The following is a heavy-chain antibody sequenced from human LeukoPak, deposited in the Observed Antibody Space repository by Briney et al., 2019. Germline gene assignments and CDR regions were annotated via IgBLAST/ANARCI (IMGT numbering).Heavy chain of an antibody. D-gene: IGHD3-3*01. CDR2: ISAYNGNT. CDR3: ARDLVQDDFWSGYYWEYYGMDV. V-gene: IGHV1-18*01. CDR1: GYTFTSYG. J-gene: IGHJ6*02. Sequence: ASVRVSCKASGYTFTSYGISWVRQAPGQGLEGMGWISAYNGNTNYAQKLQGRVTMTPDTSTSTAYMELRSLRSDDTAVYYCARDLVQDDFWSGYYWEYYGMDVWGQGTTVTVSS.